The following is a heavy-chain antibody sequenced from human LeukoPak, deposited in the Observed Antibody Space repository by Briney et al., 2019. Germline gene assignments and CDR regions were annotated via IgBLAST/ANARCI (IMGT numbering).Heavy chain of an antibody. CDR1: GFPFSNFS. CDR2: TNYGGTST. CDR3: AKQAYARSLGE. J-gene: IGHJ4*02. Sequence: GGSLRLSCATSGFPFSNFSMSWVRQAPGKGLEWISTTNYGGTSTYYADSVKGRFTISRDNSKNTLYLQMNSLRAEDTAVYYCAKQAYARSLGEGGPGTLVCVSS. D-gene: IGHD2-8*01. V-gene: IGHV3-23*01.